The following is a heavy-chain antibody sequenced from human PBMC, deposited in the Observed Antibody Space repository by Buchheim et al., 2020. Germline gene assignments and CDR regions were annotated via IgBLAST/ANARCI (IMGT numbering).Heavy chain of an antibody. CDR2: INPSGGST. CDR3: ARDRRSSPFGPAAMVYWFDP. CDR1: GYTFTSYY. J-gene: IGHJ5*02. Sequence: QVQLVQSGAEVKKPGASVKVSCKASGYTFTSYYMHWVRQAPGQGLEWMGIINPSGGSTSYAQKFQGRVTMTRDTSTSTVYMELSSLRSEDTAVYYCARDRRSSPFGPAAMVYWFDPWGQGTL. V-gene: IGHV1-46*01. D-gene: IGHD2-2*01.